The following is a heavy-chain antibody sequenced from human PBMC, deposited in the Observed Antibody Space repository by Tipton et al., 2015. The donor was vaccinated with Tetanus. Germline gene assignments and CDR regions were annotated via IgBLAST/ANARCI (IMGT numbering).Heavy chain of an antibody. J-gene: IGHJ5*02. CDR1: GGSIASQY. Sequence: TLSLTCTVSGGSIASQYWSWIRQPAGKGLEWIGRTYIRGTTTYNPSLKSRVTISVDTSENQMSLRLTSVTAADTAVYYCARDRGDTGTVNWFDPWGQGSLVIVSS. D-gene: IGHD1-1*01. CDR3: ARDRGDTGTVNWFDP. CDR2: TYIRGTT. V-gene: IGHV4-4*07.